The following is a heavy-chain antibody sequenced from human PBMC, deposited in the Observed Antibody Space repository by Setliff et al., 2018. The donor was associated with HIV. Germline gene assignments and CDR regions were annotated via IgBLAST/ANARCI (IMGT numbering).Heavy chain of an antibody. V-gene: IGHV7-4-1*01. D-gene: IGHD3-3*01. CDR3: TRDHTPPPNYDFWSGQLDLRNIFYYMDV. Sequence: ASVKVSCKASGYTFISYGISWVRQAPGQGLEWMGCINCNAGNPTYAHGFTGRFVFSVDTPVSTAYLRIFNLKAEDTAVYYCTRDHTPPPNYDFWSGQLDLRNIFYYMDVWGTGSPVTV. CDR2: INCNAGNP. CDR1: GYTFISYG. J-gene: IGHJ6*03.